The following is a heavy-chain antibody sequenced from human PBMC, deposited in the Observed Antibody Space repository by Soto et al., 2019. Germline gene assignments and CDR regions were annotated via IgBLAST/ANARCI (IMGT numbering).Heavy chain of an antibody. D-gene: IGHD4-17*01. CDR1: GGSISSGGYS. CDR2: IYHSGST. CDR3: ARVLRFTVTTFQGPLLGWFDP. V-gene: IGHV4-30-2*01. J-gene: IGHJ5*02. Sequence: QLQLQESGSGLVKPSQTLSLTCAVSGGSISSGGYSWSWIRQPPGKGLEWIGYIYHSGSTYYNPSLKSRVTISVDRSKNQFSLKLSSVTAADTSVYYCARVLRFTVTTFQGPLLGWFDPWGQGTLVTVSS.